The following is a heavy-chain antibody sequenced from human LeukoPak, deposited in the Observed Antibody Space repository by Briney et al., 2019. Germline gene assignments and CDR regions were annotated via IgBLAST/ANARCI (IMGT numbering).Heavy chain of an antibody. CDR3: ARARGFGEGDWFDP. CDR2: IHYSGST. Sequence: SQTLSLTCTVSGGSISSDDYYWSWIRHPPGKGLEWIGYIHYSGSTYYNPSLKSRVTISLDTSKSQFSLKLSSVTAADTAVYYSARARGFGEGDWFDPWGQGTLVTVSS. D-gene: IGHD3-10*01. V-gene: IGHV4-30-4*01. CDR1: GGSISSDDYY. J-gene: IGHJ5*02.